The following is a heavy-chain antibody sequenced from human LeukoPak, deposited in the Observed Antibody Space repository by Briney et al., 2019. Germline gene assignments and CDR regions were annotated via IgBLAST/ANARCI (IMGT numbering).Heavy chain of an antibody. CDR2: ISYDGSNK. CDR3: ARVAIAVALDY. J-gene: IGHJ4*02. Sequence: PGGSLRLSCAASGFTFSSYAMHWVRQAPGKGLEWVAVISYDGSNKYYADSVKGRFTISRDNSKNTLYLQMNSLRAEDTAVYYCARVAIAVALDYWGQGPLVTVSS. V-gene: IGHV3-30*04. D-gene: IGHD6-19*01. CDR1: GFTFSSYA.